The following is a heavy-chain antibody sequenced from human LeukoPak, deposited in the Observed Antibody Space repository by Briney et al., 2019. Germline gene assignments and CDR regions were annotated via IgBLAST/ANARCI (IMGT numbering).Heavy chain of an antibody. V-gene: IGHV3-30-3*01. Sequence: PGGSLRLSCVASGFTFSDYAMHWVRQAPGKGLEWVAVIYYDGSKKYYADSVEGRFTISRDNSKNTLYLHMKSLRVEDTAVYYCARGPDGYHSHFDYWGQGTLVTVSS. CDR2: IYYDGSKK. D-gene: IGHD5-24*01. J-gene: IGHJ4*02. CDR3: ARGPDGYHSHFDY. CDR1: GFTFSDYA.